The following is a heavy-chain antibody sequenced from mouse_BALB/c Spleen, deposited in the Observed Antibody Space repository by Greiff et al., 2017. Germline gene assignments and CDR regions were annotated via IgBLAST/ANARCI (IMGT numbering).Heavy chain of an antibody. CDR2: IDPSDSYT. J-gene: IGHJ3*01. V-gene: IGHV1-69*02. Sequence: QVQLQQPGAELVKPGASVKLSCKASGYTFTSYWMHWVKQRPGQGLEWIGEIDPSDSYTNYNQKFKGKATLTVDKSSSTAYMQLSSLTSEDSAVYYCARGDVRTWFAYWGQGTLVTVSA. CDR3: ARGDVRTWFAY. CDR1: GYTFTSYW. D-gene: IGHD3-3*01.